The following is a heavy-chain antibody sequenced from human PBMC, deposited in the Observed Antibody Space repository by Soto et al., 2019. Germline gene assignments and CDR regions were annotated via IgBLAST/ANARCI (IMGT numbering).Heavy chain of an antibody. V-gene: IGHV3-23*01. Sequence: GGSLRLSCAASGFTFSSYAMSWVRQAPGKGLEWVSTISVSGGRTYYPDSVKGRFTISRDNSKDTVYLQVNSLRAEDTAVYYCAKASYDILTGYSPDYWGQGTLVTVSS. J-gene: IGHJ4*02. CDR3: AKASYDILTGYSPDY. D-gene: IGHD3-9*01. CDR1: GFTFSSYA. CDR2: ISVSGGRT.